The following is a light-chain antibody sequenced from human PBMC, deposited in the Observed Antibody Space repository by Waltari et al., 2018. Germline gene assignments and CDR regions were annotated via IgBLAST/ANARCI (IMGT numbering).Light chain of an antibody. CDR2: GNS. CDR3: QSYDSSLSGSV. Sequence: QSVLTQPPSVSGAPGQRVTLSCTGSSSNIGAGYDVPWYQQLPGTAPKLLIYGNSNRPSGVPDRFSGSKSGTSASLAITGLQAEDEADYYCQSYDSSLSGSVFGGGTKLTVL. CDR1: SSNIGAGYD. J-gene: IGLJ3*02. V-gene: IGLV1-40*01.